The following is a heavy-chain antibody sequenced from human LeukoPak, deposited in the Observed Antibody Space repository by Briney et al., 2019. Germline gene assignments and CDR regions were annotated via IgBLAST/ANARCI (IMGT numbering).Heavy chain of an antibody. V-gene: IGHV4-30-4*01. CDR3: ARGSTMVRGVNAFDI. CDR2: IYYSGST. D-gene: IGHD3-10*01. CDR1: GVSISSINYY. J-gene: IGHJ3*02. Sequence: SETLSLTCTVSGVSISSINYYWSWIRQPPGKGLEWIGYIYYSGSTYYNPSLKSRVTISVDTSKNQFSLKLSSVTAADTAVYYCARGSTMVRGVNAFDIWGQGTMVTVSS.